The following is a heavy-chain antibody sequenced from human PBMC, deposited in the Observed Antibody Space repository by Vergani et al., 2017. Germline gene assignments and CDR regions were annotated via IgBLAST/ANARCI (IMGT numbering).Heavy chain of an antibody. CDR2: ISWDGGST. V-gene: IGHV3-43*01. CDR1: GFTFDDYT. CDR3: ARSGATMVRGVQDAFDI. Sequence: EVQLVESGGVVVQPGGSLRLSCAASGFTFDDYTMHWVRQAPGKGLERGSLISWDGGSTYYADSVKGRFTISRDNSKNSLYLQMNSLRAEDTAVYYCARSGATMVRGVQDAFDIWGQGTMVTVSS. D-gene: IGHD3-10*01. J-gene: IGHJ3*02.